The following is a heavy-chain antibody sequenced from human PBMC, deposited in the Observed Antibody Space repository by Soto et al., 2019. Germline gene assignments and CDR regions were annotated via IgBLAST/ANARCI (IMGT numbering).Heavy chain of an antibody. V-gene: IGHV3-30-3*01. J-gene: IGHJ4*02. CDR2: ISYDGSNK. CDR1: GFTFSSYA. D-gene: IGHD1-26*01. CDR3: ARDRVGATYFDY. Sequence: QVQLVESGGGVVQPGRSLRLSCAASGFTFSSYAMHWVRQAPVKGLEWVAVISYDGSNKYYEDSVKGRFTISRDNSKNPLYLQTNRLRAEDTAVYYCARDRVGATYFDYWGQGTLVTVSS.